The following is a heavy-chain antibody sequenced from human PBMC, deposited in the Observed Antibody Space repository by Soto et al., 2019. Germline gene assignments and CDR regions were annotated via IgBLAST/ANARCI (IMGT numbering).Heavy chain of an antibody. CDR3: VRSIVVATKGGWFDP. D-gene: IGHD1-26*01. Sequence: EVQLSESGGGLVQPGGSLRLSCAASGFTFRSYTMSWVRQAPGKGLEWVSSFSGRDATTYYADSVKGRFTISRDNSKNPLYLPMNSLRAEDTALYFCVRSIVVATKGGWFDPCGQGALLTVAS. CDR2: FSGRDATT. J-gene: IGHJ5*02. CDR1: GFTFRSYT. V-gene: IGHV3-23*01.